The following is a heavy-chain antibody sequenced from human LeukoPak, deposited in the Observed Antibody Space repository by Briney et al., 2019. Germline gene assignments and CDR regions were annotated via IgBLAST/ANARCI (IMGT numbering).Heavy chain of an antibody. Sequence: SETLSLTCTVSGGSISSSSYYWGWIRQPPGKGLEWIGSIYYSGSTYYNPSLKSRVTISVDTSKNQFSLKLSSVTAADTAVYYCARSDYYGSGRGSFDVWGQGATVSVSS. CDR1: GGSISSSSYY. J-gene: IGHJ6*02. CDR3: ARSDYYGSGRGSFDV. CDR2: IYYSGST. V-gene: IGHV4-39*07. D-gene: IGHD3-10*01.